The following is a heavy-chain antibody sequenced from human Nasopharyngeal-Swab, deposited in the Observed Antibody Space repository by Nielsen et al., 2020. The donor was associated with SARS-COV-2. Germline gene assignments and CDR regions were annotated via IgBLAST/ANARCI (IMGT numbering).Heavy chain of an antibody. CDR2: IKQDGSEK. CDR3: ARVGGRTSPMGS. D-gene: IGHD3-10*01. V-gene: IGHV3-7*01. Sequence: GESLKIYCVASGCTFRDYWMSWVRQAPAKGLEWVASIKQDGSEKNYVDSVKGRFTISRDNAKNSLFLQMDSLRTEDTAFYYCARVGGRTSPMGSWGQGTLVTVSS. CDR1: GCTFRDYW. J-gene: IGHJ4*02.